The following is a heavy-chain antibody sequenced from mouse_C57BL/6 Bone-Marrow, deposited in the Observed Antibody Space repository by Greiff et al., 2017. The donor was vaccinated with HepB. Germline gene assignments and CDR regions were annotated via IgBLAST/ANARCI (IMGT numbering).Heavy chain of an antibody. V-gene: IGHV1-64*01. D-gene: IGHD4-1*01. CDR1: GYTFTSYW. CDR3: ASLGRSYFDY. CDR2: IHPNSGST. J-gene: IGHJ2*01. Sequence: QVQLQQPGAELEKPGASVKLSCKASGYTFTSYWMHWVKQRPGQGLEWIGMIHPNSGSTNYNEKFKSKATLTVDKSSSTAYMQLSSLTSEDSAVYYCASLGRSYFDYWGQGTTLTVSS.